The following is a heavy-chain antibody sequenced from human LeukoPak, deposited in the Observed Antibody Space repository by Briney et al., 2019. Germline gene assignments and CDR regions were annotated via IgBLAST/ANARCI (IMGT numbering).Heavy chain of an antibody. CDR2: IYSSGAT. D-gene: IGHD5-24*01. CDR3: VRMASNYYGMGV. J-gene: IGHJ6*02. Sequence: GGSLRLSCAASGFTVSTNYMSWVRQTPVKGLEWVSVIYSSGATYYADSVKGRFTVSRDSSKNTLYVQMNSLRDDDTAVYYCVRMASNYYGMGVWGQGTTVTVS. CDR1: GFTVSTNY. V-gene: IGHV3-53*01.